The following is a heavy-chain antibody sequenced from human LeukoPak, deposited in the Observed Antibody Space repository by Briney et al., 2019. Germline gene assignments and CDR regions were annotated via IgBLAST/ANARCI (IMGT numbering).Heavy chain of an antibody. J-gene: IGHJ5*02. Sequence: WETLSLTCAVYGGSFSGYYWSWIRQPPGKGLEWIGEINHSGSTNYNPSLKSRVTISVDTSKNQFSLKLSSVTAADTAVYYCARFPRITMVRGEYWFDPWGQGTLVTVSS. D-gene: IGHD3-10*01. CDR1: GGSFSGYY. CDR3: ARFPRITMVRGEYWFDP. V-gene: IGHV4-34*01. CDR2: INHSGST.